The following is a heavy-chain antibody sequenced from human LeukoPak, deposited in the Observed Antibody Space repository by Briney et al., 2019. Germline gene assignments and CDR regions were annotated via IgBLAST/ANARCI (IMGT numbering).Heavy chain of an antibody. D-gene: IGHD2-15*01. CDR1: GAFINSHY. CDR3: ARALNPLPGTYYFDY. CDR2: IYISGST. J-gene: IGHJ4*02. Sequence: PSETLSLTCTVSGAFINSHYWSWIRQPAGQALEWLGRIYISGSTNYNSSLQSRVTMSVDTSKNQFSLKLTSVTAADTAVYYCARALNPLPGTYYFDYWGQGTLVTVSS. V-gene: IGHV4-4*07.